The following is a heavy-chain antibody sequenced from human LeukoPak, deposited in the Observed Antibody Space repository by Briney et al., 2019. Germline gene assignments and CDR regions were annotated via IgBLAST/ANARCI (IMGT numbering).Heavy chain of an antibody. CDR2: IYSGGST. CDR1: GFTVSSNY. Sequence: PGGSLRLSCAASGFTVSSNYMSWVRQAPGKGLEWVSVIYSGGSTYYADSVKGRFTISRDNSKNTLYLQMNSLRAEDTAVYYCAKSPDYGDYESYFDYWGQGTLVTVSS. D-gene: IGHD4-17*01. V-gene: IGHV3-66*01. J-gene: IGHJ4*02. CDR3: AKSPDYGDYESYFDY.